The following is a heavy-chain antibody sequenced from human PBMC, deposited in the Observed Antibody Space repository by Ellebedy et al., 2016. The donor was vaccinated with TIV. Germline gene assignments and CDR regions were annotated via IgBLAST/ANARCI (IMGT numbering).Heavy chain of an antibody. J-gene: IGHJ6*03. CDR2: INAGNGNT. D-gene: IGHD3-3*01. CDR1: GYTFTSYA. V-gene: IGHV1-3*01. CDR3: ARGRGTIPGDYYYYMDV. Sequence: ASVKVSCXASGYTFTSYAMHWVRQAPGQRLEWMGWINAGNGNTKYSQKFQGRVTMTRNTSISTAYMELSSLRSEDTAVYYCARGRGTIPGDYYYYMDVWGKGTTVTVSS.